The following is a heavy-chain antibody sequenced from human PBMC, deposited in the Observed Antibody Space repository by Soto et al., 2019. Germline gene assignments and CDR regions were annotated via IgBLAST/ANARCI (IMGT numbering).Heavy chain of an antibody. D-gene: IGHD3-3*01. J-gene: IGHJ5*02. CDR2: IYYSGST. CDR1: GGSISSYY. CDR3: ARCITIFGVVIPSWIDP. V-gene: IGHV4-59*08. Sequence: PSETLSLTCTVSGGSISSYYWSWIRQPPGKGLEWIGYIYYSGSTNYNPSLKSRVTISVDTSKNQFSLKLSSVTAADTAVYYCARCITIFGVVIPSWIDPRGQGTLVTVSS.